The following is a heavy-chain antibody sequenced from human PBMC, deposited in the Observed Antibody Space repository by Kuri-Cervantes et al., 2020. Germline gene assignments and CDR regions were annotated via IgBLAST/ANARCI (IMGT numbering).Heavy chain of an antibody. CDR3: ARERNYDILTGYYTRGYFQH. Sequence: GGSLRLSCAASGFTFSSYGMHWVRQAPGKGLEWVAVIWYDGSNKYYADSAKGRFTISRDNSKNTLYLQMNSLRAEDTAVYYCARERNYDILTGYYTRGYFQHWGQGTLVTVSS. V-gene: IGHV3-33*01. CDR2: IWYDGSNK. CDR1: GFTFSSYG. J-gene: IGHJ1*01. D-gene: IGHD3-9*01.